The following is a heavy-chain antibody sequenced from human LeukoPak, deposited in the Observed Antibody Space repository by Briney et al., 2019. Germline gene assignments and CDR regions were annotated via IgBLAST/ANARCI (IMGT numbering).Heavy chain of an antibody. Sequence: SETLSLTCTVSGGSISSGDYYLSWIRQPPGKGLEWIGYIYYSGSTYYNPSLKSRVTISVDTSKNQFSLKLSSVTAADTAVYYCARESSTYYYDSSGYYYFDYWGQGTLVTVSS. CDR2: IYYSGST. CDR3: ARESSTYYYDSSGYYYFDY. J-gene: IGHJ4*02. CDR1: GGSISSGDYY. D-gene: IGHD3-22*01. V-gene: IGHV4-30-4*08.